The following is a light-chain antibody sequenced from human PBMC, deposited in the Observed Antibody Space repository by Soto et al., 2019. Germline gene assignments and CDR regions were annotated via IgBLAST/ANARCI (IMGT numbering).Light chain of an antibody. CDR2: GAS. Sequence: EIVLTQSPGTLSLSPGERATLSCRASQSVSSSFLAWYQQKPGQAPRLLIYGASSRATGIPDRFSGSGSGTDFTLTISRLEPEDLPVYYCQQYDSSPRTFGQGTKVEIK. CDR3: QQYDSSPRT. CDR1: QSVSSSF. V-gene: IGKV3-20*01. J-gene: IGKJ1*01.